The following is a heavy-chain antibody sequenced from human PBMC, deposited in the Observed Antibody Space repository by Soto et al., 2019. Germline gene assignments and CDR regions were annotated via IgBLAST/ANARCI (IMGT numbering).Heavy chain of an antibody. CDR1: GYTFTGYY. Sequence: ASVKVSCKASGYTFTGYYMHWVRQAPGQGLEWMGWINPNSGGTNYAQKFQGWVTMTRDTSISTAYMELSRLRSDDTAVYYCARGDIVVVVAATPSRWFDPWGQGTLVTVSS. CDR2: INPNSGGT. D-gene: IGHD2-15*01. CDR3: ARGDIVVVVAATPSRWFDP. J-gene: IGHJ5*02. V-gene: IGHV1-2*04.